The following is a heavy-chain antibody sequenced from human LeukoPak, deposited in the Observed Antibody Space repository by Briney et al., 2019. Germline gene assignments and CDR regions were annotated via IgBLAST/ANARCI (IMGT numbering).Heavy chain of an antibody. J-gene: IGHJ5*02. D-gene: IGHD3-22*01. CDR2: IKQDGSEK. CDR1: GFTFSSYW. CDR3: ARWGYYYDSSGYLT. Sequence: SGGSLRLSCAASGFTFSSYWMSWVRQAPGKGLEWVANIKQDGSEKYYVDSVKGRFTISRDNAKNSLYLQMNSLRAEDTAVYYCARWGYYYDSSGYLTWGQGTLVTVSS. V-gene: IGHV3-7*01.